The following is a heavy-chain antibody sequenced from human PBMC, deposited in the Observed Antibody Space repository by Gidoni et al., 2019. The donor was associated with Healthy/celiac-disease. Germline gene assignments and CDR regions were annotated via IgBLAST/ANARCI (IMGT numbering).Heavy chain of an antibody. CDR1: GGSISSVGYS. D-gene: IGHD2-2*01. V-gene: IGHV4-30-2*01. J-gene: IGHJ6*02. CDR3: ARGSKATSYYYYYGMDV. Sequence: QLQLQESGSGLVKPSQTLSLTCAVSGGSISSVGYSWRWIRQPPGKGLEWIGYIYQSGSTYYNPSLKSRVTISVDRSKNQFSLKLSSVTAADTAVYYCARGSKATSYYYYYGMDVWGQGTTVTVSS. CDR2: IYQSGST.